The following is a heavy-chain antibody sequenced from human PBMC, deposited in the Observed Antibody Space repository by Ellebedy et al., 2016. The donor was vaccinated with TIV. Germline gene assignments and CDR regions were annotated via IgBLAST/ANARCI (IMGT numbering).Heavy chain of an antibody. CDR1: GFTFSSYG. D-gene: IGHD3-22*01. CDR3: AKETWESSGYYIDY. CDR2: ISYDGSNK. V-gene: IGHV3-30*18. J-gene: IGHJ4*02. Sequence: GESLKISCAASGFTFSSYGMHWVRQAPGKGLEWVAVISYDGSNKYYADSVKGRFTISRDNSKNTLYLQMNSLRAEDTAVYYCAKETWESSGYYIDYWGQGTLVTVSS.